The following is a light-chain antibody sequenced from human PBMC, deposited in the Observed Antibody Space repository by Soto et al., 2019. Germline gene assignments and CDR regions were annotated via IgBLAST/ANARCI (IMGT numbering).Light chain of an antibody. CDR2: DAS. CDR3: QQYDNLPPCT. CDR1: QDISNY. V-gene: IGKV1-33*01. Sequence: DIQMTQSPSSLSASVGDRVTITCQASQDISNYLNWYQQKPGKAPKLLIYDASNLETGVPSRFSGSGSGTDFTFTISSLQPGDIATYYCQQYDNLPPCTFGQGTKLEIK. J-gene: IGKJ2*02.